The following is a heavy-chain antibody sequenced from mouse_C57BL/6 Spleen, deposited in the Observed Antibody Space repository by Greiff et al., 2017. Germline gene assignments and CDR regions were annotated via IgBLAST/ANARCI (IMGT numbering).Heavy chain of an antibody. V-gene: IGHV14-2*01. CDR1: GFNIKDYY. J-gene: IGHJ2*01. D-gene: IGHD1-1*01. CDR2: IDPEDGET. Sequence: VQLQQSGAELVKPGASVKLSCTASGFNIKDYYMPWVKQRTEQGLEWIGRIDPEDGETKYAPHFQGKATITADTSSNTAYLQLSSLTSEDTAVYYCARRGYYGSSCYFDYWGQGTTLTVSS. CDR3: ARRGYYGSSCYFDY.